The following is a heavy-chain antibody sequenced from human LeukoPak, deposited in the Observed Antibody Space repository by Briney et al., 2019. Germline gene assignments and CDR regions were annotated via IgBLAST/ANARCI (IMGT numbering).Heavy chain of an antibody. CDR3: ARSLGATTDFDY. V-gene: IGHV1-18*01. D-gene: IGHD1-26*01. CDR2: ISAYNGNT. CDR1: GYTFTSYG. J-gene: IGHJ4*02. Sequence: ASVKVSCKASGYTFTSYGISWVRQAPGQGLEGMGWISAYNGNTNYAQKLQGRVTMTTDTSPSTAYMALRSLRSDDTAVYYCARSLGATTDFDYWGQGTLVTVSS.